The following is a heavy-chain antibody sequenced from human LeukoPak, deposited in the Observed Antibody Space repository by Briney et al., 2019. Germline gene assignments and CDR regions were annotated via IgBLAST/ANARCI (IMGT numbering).Heavy chain of an antibody. J-gene: IGHJ4*02. Sequence: ASVKVSCKASGGTFSNYAISWVRQAPGQGLEWMGGIIPIFDTADYAQKFQGRGTITADESTSTAYIELSSLRAEDTAVYYCARDLLGSGSSYSSGAWDYWGQGTLVTVSS. D-gene: IGHD3-22*01. CDR1: GGTFSNYA. CDR2: IIPIFDTA. CDR3: ARDLLGSGSSYSSGAWDY. V-gene: IGHV1-69*13.